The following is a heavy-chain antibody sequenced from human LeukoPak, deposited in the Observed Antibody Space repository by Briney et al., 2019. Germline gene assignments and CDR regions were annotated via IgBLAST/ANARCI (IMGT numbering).Heavy chain of an antibody. CDR3: ATRPYMITSGGVIVPFDY. J-gene: IGHJ4*02. CDR1: GYTLTELS. D-gene: IGHD3-16*02. V-gene: IGHV1-24*01. Sequence: ASVKVSCKVSGYTLTELSMHWVRQAPAKGLEWMGGFDPEDGETIYAQKFQGRVTMTEDTSTDTAYMELSSLRSEDTAVYYCATRPYMITSGGVIVPFDYWGQGTLVTVSS. CDR2: FDPEDGET.